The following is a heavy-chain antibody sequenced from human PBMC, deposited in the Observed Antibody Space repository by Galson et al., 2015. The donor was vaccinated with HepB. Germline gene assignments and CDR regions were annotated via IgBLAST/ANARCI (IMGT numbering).Heavy chain of an antibody. J-gene: IGHJ3*02. CDR3: ARSGRYSGSYQDI. V-gene: IGHV5-51*01. Sequence: QSGAEVKKPGESLKISCKGSGYSFTSYWIGWVRQIPGKGLEWMGVIYPVDSDTRYSPSFQGQVTISADRSISTAYLQWSSLKASDTAMYYCARSGRYSGSYQDIWGQGTMVTVSS. CDR1: GYSFTSYW. D-gene: IGHD1-26*01. CDR2: IYPVDSDT.